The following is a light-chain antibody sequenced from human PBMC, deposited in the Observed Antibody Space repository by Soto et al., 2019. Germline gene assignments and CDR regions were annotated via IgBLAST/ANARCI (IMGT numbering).Light chain of an antibody. V-gene: IGKV3-11*01. J-gene: IGKJ4*01. Sequence: EIVLTQSPATLSLSPGERATLSYRASQSVTTSLGWYQQKPGQAPRLLIYDTTQRVTGIPDRFSGSGSGTDFTLTINSLEPEDFALYYCQQRGNWPAFGGGTKVEIK. CDR1: QSVTTS. CDR3: QQRGNWPA. CDR2: DTT.